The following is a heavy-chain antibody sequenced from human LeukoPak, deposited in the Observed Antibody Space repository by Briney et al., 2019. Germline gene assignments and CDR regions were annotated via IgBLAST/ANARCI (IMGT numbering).Heavy chain of an antibody. D-gene: IGHD3-22*01. CDR3: ARPVGLGITTRYDAFDI. J-gene: IGHJ3*02. V-gene: IGHV4-38-2*01. CDR1: GYSISSGYY. Sequence: SETLSLTCAVSGYSISSGYYWGWIRQPPGKGLEWIGSIYHTGSTYYNPSLKSRVTISVDTSKNQFSLKLSSVTAADTAVYYCARPVGLGITTRYDAFDIWGHGTIVTVSS. CDR2: IYHTGST.